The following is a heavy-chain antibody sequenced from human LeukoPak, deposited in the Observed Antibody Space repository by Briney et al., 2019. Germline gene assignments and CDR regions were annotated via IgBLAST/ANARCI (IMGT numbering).Heavy chain of an antibody. Sequence: PGGSLRLSCAASGFTVSNNYMSWVRQAPGKGLEWVSAISGSGGRTFYADSVKGRFTISRDNSKNMVYLEMNSLRVEDTAVYYCGKDSYVGVNWFDPRGQGTLVTVSS. D-gene: IGHD1-26*01. CDR1: GFTVSNNY. CDR3: GKDSYVGVNWFDP. CDR2: ISGSGGRT. V-gene: IGHV3-23*01. J-gene: IGHJ5*02.